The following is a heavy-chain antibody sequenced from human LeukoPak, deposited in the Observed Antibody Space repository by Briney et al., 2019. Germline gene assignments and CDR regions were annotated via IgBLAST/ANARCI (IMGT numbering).Heavy chain of an antibody. CDR1: GYTFTSYG. Sequence: ASVKVSCKASGYTFTSYGISWVRQAPGQGLEWMGWISAYNGNTNYAQKFQGRVTMTRDTSISTAYMELSRLRSDDTAVYYCARSGYYDSSGYYYEGGFDYWGQGTLVTVSS. CDR3: ARSGYYDSSGYYYEGGFDY. J-gene: IGHJ4*02. CDR2: ISAYNGNT. D-gene: IGHD3-22*01. V-gene: IGHV1-18*04.